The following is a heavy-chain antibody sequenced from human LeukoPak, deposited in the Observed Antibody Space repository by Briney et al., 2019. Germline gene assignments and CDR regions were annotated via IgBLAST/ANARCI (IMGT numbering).Heavy chain of an antibody. CDR3: ARELLYPYYYYMDV. D-gene: IGHD2-2*02. J-gene: IGHJ6*03. CDR1: GGSISSSSYY. Sequence: SETLSLTCTVSGGSISSSSYYWGWIRQPPGKGLEWIGSIYYSGSTNYNPSLKSRVTISVDTSKNQFSLKLSSVTAADTAVYYCARELLYPYYYYMDVWGKGTTVTVSS. CDR2: IYYSGST. V-gene: IGHV4-39*07.